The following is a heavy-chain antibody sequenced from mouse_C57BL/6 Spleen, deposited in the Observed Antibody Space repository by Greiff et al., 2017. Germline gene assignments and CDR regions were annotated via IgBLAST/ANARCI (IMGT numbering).Heavy chain of an antibody. CDR3: ARESYYGSSYEDWFAY. D-gene: IGHD1-1*01. J-gene: IGHJ3*01. Sequence: EVQLQQSGPELVKPGASVKISCKASGYTFTDYYMNWVKQSHGKSLEWIGDINPNNGGTSYNQKFKGKATLTVDKSSSTAYMELRSLTSEDSAVYYCARESYYGSSYEDWFAYWGQGTLVTVSA. CDR1: GYTFTDYY. CDR2: INPNNGGT. V-gene: IGHV1-26*01.